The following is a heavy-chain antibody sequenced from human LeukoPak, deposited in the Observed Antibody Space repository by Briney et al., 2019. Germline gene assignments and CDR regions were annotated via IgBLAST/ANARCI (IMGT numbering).Heavy chain of an antibody. J-gene: IGHJ4*02. Sequence: GGSLRLSCAASGFTVSSNYMSWVRQAPGKGLEWVSVIYSGGSTYYADSVKGRFTISRDNSKNTLYFQMNSLRAEDTAVYYCARGSSSSWYELDYWGQGTLVTVSS. V-gene: IGHV3-66*02. D-gene: IGHD6-13*01. CDR1: GFTVSSNY. CDR3: ARGSSSSWYELDY. CDR2: IYSGGST.